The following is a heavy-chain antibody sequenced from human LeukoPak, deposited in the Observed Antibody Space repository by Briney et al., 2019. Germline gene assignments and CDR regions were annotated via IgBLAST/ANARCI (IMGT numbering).Heavy chain of an antibody. Sequence: PSETLSLTCAVYGGSFSGYYWSWIRQPPGKGLEWIGEINHSGSTNYNPSLKSRVTISVDTSKNQFSLKLSSVTAADTAVYYCASHDSILTLFDYWGQGTLVTVSS. V-gene: IGHV4-34*01. CDR1: GGSFSGYY. J-gene: IGHJ4*02. D-gene: IGHD3-9*01. CDR3: ASHDSILTLFDY. CDR2: INHSGST.